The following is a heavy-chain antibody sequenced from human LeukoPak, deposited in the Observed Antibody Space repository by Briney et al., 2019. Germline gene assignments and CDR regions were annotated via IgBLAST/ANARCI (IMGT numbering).Heavy chain of an antibody. Sequence: GSSVKVSCKASGGTFSSYTISWVRQAPGQGLEWMGRIIPILGIANYAQKFQGRVTITADKSTSTAYVELSSLRSEDTAVYYCARGAPGDCDFWSGYLFDYWGQGTLVTVSS. D-gene: IGHD3-3*01. CDR2: IIPILGIA. CDR1: GGTFSSYT. J-gene: IGHJ4*02. V-gene: IGHV1-69*02. CDR3: ARGAPGDCDFWSGYLFDY.